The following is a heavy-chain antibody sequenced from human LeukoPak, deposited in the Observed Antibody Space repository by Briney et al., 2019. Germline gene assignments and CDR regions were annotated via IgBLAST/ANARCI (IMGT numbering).Heavy chain of an antibody. Sequence: ASVKVSCKAFGYTFTSNYMHWVRQAPGQGPEWMGVISPSGGSTTYAQKFQGRVTMTRDMSTSTVYMELRSLRSEDTAVYYCARELAGSSGNFDYWGQGTLVTVSS. CDR1: GYTFTSNY. D-gene: IGHD6-19*01. CDR3: ARELAGSSGNFDY. V-gene: IGHV1-46*01. J-gene: IGHJ4*02. CDR2: ISPSGGST.